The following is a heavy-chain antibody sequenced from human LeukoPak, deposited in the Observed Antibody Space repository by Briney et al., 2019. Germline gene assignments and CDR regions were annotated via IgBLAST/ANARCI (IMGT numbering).Heavy chain of an antibody. D-gene: IGHD6-13*01. J-gene: IGHJ4*02. CDR2: VYSGDST. V-gene: IGHV3-66*01. CDR3: ARTSSSYSSSWYFDY. Sequence: GGSLRLSCAASGFTVSSNYMSWVRQAPGKGLEWVSVVYSGDSTYYADFVKGRFTITRDNSKSTLYLQMNSLGAEDTAVYYCARTSSSYSSSWYFDYWGQGILVTVSS. CDR1: GFTVSSNY.